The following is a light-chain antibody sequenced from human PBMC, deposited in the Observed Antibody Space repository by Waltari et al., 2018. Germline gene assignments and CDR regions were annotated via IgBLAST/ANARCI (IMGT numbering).Light chain of an antibody. V-gene: IGKV3-20*01. J-gene: IGKJ4*01. CDR3: QQYDGSVVT. CDR1: HTSTGSL. Sequence: CRASHTSTGSLLTWYQQKPGQAPRLLIYGASNRAPGIPDRFSGSGSGTDFTLTISRLEPEDSAVYYCQQYDGSVVTFGGGTKVEIK. CDR2: GAS.